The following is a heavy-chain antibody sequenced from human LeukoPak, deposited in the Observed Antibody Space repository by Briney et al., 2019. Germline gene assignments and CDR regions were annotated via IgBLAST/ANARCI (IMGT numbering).Heavy chain of an antibody. CDR3: VRGEDDFWSGYSRLAYFQH. V-gene: IGHV4-34*01. D-gene: IGHD3-3*01. CDR1: GGSFGGYY. J-gene: IGHJ1*01. Sequence: ASETLSLTCAVYGGSFGGYYWSWIRQPPGKGLEWNGEINHSGSTNYNPSLKSRVTISVDTSKNQFSLKLSSVTAADTAVYYCVRGEDDFWSGYSRLAYFQHWGQGTLVTVSS. CDR2: INHSGST.